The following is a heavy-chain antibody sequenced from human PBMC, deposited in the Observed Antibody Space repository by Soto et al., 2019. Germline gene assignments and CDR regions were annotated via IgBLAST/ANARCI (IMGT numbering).Heavy chain of an antibody. D-gene: IGHD6-19*01. Sequence: ASVKVSCKASGYTFTSYAMHWVRQAPGQRLEWMGWINAGNGNTKYSQKFQGRVTITRDTSASTAYMELSSLRSEDTAVYYCARSPGYSSGWYDTFDYWGQGNLVTVFS. CDR3: ARSPGYSSGWYDTFDY. J-gene: IGHJ4*02. CDR2: INAGNGNT. CDR1: GYTFTSYA. V-gene: IGHV1-3*01.